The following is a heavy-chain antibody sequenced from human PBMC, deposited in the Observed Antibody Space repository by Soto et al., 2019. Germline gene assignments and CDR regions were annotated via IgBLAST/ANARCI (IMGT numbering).Heavy chain of an antibody. CDR1: GYNFIKYG. CDR2: ISPYNGYT. D-gene: IGHD2-2*01. J-gene: IGHJ4*02. Sequence: QVQLVQSGAEVKKPGASVKVSCKGLGYNFIKYGINWVRQAPGQGLEWMGWISPYNGYTHSAQKFHGRPTLTPDTAATTAYMKLRSLRSADTALYYCTREAIVVIPAAQPSHFDSWGQGTLVTVSS. V-gene: IGHV1-18*01. CDR3: TREAIVVIPAAQPSHFDS.